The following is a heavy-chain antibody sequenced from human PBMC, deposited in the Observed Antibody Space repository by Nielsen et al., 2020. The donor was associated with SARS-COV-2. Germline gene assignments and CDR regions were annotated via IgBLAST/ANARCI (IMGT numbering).Heavy chain of an antibody. CDR3: ARGEVATTHYYYYFYMDV. V-gene: IGHV5-10-1*01. Sequence: VRQMPGKGLEWMGRIDPTDSYTNYNPSFQGHVTISADKSISTAYLQWSSLKASDTAMYYCARGEVATTHYYYYFYMDVWGKGTTVTGLL. J-gene: IGHJ6*03. CDR2: IDPTDSYT. D-gene: IGHD2-15*01.